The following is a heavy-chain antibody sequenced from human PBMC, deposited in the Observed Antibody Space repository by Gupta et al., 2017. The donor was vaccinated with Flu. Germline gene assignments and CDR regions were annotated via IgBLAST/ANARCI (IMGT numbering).Heavy chain of an antibody. D-gene: IGHD2-2*01. J-gene: IGHJ5*02. CDR3: AKDFGSGRVPAAINWFDP. CDR2: ISGRGGST. Sequence: VQLLESGGGLVQPGGSLRLSFAASGFPFSSYALRWVRQAPGKGLEWVSAISGRGGSTYYADSVKGRFTISRDNSKNTLYLQMNSLRAEDTAVYYCAKDFGSGRVPAAINWFDPWGQGTLVTVSS. CDR1: GFPFSSYA. V-gene: IGHV3-23*01.